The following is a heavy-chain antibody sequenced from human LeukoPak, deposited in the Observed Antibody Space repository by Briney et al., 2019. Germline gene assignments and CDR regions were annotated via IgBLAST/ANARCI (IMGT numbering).Heavy chain of an antibody. Sequence: PSETLSLTCTVSGGSISSYYWSWIRQPPGKGLEWMGYIYYSGSTNYNPSLKSRVTISVATSKNQFSLKLSSVTAADTAVYYCARAGYSGYDLYYWGQGTLVTVSS. CDR3: ARAGYSGYDLYY. D-gene: IGHD5-12*01. CDR2: IYYSGST. V-gene: IGHV4-59*01. J-gene: IGHJ4*02. CDR1: GGSISSYY.